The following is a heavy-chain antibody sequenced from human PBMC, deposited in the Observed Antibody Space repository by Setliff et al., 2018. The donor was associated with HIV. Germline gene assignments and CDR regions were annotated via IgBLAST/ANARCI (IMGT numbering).Heavy chain of an antibody. CDR3: ARDYLHVFDI. J-gene: IGHJ3*02. Sequence: VASVKVSCKASGYTFTDYYIHWVRQAPGQGLVWMGWINSASGGTNYAQNFQGRVTVTRDTSINTAYVELNSLKSDDTAVYYCARDYLHVFDIWGQGTMVTVSS. V-gene: IGHV1-2*02. CDR1: GYTFTDYY. CDR2: INSASGGT.